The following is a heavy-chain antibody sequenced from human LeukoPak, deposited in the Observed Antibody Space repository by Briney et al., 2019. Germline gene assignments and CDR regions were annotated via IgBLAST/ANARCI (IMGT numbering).Heavy chain of an antibody. D-gene: IGHD6-19*01. J-gene: IGHJ4*02. CDR3: TRFLSGCSYFDY. Sequence: GGSLRLSCAASGFTVSSNYMSWVRQAPGKGLEWVSVIYSGGSTYYADSVKGRFTISRDNSKNTLYLQMNSLTAEDTAIYYCTRFLSGCSYFDYWGQGTLVTVSS. V-gene: IGHV3-53*01. CDR1: GFTVSSNY. CDR2: IYSGGST.